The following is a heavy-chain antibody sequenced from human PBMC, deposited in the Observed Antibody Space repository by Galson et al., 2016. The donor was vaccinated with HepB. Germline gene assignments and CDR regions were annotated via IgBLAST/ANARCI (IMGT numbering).Heavy chain of an antibody. CDR3: AREENSFGLDY. V-gene: IGHV3-33*01. CDR1: GFTFSSYG. Sequence: SLRLSCAASGFTFSSYGMHWVRQAPGKGLEWVALMYFAGSNNYYADSVKGRFTISRDNSKNTLYLQMNSLRAEDTAVYFCAREENSFGLDYWGQGTLVTVSS. D-gene: IGHD2-15*01. CDR2: MYFAGSNN. J-gene: IGHJ4*02.